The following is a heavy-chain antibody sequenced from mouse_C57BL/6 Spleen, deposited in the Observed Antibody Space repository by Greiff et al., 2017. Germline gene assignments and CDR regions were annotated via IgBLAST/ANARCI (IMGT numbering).Heavy chain of an antibody. J-gene: IGHJ1*03. Sequence: VMLVESGAELAKPGASVKLSCKASGYTFTSYWMHWVKQRPGQGLEWIGYINPSSGYTKYNQKFKDKATLTADKSSSTAYMQLSSLTYEDSAVYYCFTTVVEGYFDVWGTGTTVTVSS. CDR2: INPSSGYT. V-gene: IGHV1-7*01. D-gene: IGHD1-1*01. CDR1: GYTFTSYW. CDR3: FTTVVEGYFDV.